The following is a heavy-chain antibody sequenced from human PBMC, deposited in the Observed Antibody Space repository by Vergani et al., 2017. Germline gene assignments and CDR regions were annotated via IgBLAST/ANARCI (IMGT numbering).Heavy chain of an antibody. CDR1: GLTFSSDS. V-gene: IGHV3-21*01. CDR2: ISSSSSYI. D-gene: IGHD3-22*01. CDR3: ARDLFYYDSSGYYSGFFDY. J-gene: IGHJ4*02. Sequence: EVQLVESGGGLVKPGGSLRLSCAASGLTFSSDSMNWVRQAPGKGLEWVSSISSSSSYIYYADSVKGRFTISRDNAKNSLYLQMNSLRAEDTAVYYCARDLFYYDSSGYYSGFFDYWGQGTLVTVSS.